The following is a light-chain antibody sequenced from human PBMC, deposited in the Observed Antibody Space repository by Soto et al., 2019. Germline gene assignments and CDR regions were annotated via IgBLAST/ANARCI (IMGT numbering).Light chain of an antibody. CDR1: QTVTITY. V-gene: IGKV3-20*01. Sequence: EIVLTQSPGSLSLSPGERATLSCRASQTVTITYLAWYQQKPGQAPRLLIYGASSRATDIPDRFSGSGSGTDFTLTISRLEPEDFAVYYCQHYGDSPPGFGQGTKVDIK. CDR2: GAS. J-gene: IGKJ1*01. CDR3: QHYGDSPPG.